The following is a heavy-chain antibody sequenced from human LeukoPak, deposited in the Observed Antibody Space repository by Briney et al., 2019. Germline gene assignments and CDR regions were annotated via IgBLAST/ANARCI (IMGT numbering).Heavy chain of an antibody. D-gene: IGHD3-9*01. CDR3: ARGYYDILTGSYYFDY. CDR1: GFTVSSNY. Sequence: PGGSPRLSCAASGFTVSSNYMSWVRQAPGKGLEWVSVIYSGGSTYYADSVKGRFTISRDNSKNTLYLQMNSLRAEDTAVYYCARGYYDILTGSYYFDYWGQGTLVTVSS. CDR2: IYSGGST. J-gene: IGHJ4*02. V-gene: IGHV3-53*01.